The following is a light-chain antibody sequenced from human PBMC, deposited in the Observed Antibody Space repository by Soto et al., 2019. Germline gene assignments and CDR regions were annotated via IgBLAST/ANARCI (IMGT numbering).Light chain of an antibody. CDR2: LGS. V-gene: IGKV2-28*01. Sequence: DIVMTQSSLSLPVTPGEPASISCRSSQSLLHSNGNHYLDWYLQKPGQSPQLLIYLGSSRASGVPDRFSGSGSGTDFTLKISRVEADDVGVYYCMQALQSPWTFGQGTKVDIK. CDR3: MQALQSPWT. CDR1: QSLLHSNGNHY. J-gene: IGKJ1*01.